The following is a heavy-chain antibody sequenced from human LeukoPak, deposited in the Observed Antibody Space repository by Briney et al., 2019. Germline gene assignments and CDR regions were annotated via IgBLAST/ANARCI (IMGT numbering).Heavy chain of an antibody. CDR3: ARMTPETGYSNGFDY. CDR2: INPNSGGT. Sequence: GASVKVSYKASGYTFTGYYMHWVRQAPGQGLEWMGWINPNSGGTNYAQKFQGRVTMTRDTSISTAYMELSRLRSDDTAVYYCARMTPETGYSNGFDYWGQGTLVTVSS. J-gene: IGHJ4*02. V-gene: IGHV1-2*02. CDR1: GYTFTGYY. D-gene: IGHD6-25*01.